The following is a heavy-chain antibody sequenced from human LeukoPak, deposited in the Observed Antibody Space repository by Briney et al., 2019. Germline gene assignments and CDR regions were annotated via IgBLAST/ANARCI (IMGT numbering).Heavy chain of an antibody. CDR1: GFTFSSYA. D-gene: IGHD2-2*02. J-gene: IGHJ4*02. CDR2: ISGSGGST. Sequence: PGGSLRLSCAASGFTFSSYAMSWVRQAPGKGLEWVSAISGSGGSTYYADSVKGRFTISRDGSKHTLYLQMNSLRAEDTAVYYCAGYNCSSTRCYTGGFDYWGQGTLVTVSS. CDR3: AGYNCSSTRCYTGGFDY. V-gene: IGHV3-23*01.